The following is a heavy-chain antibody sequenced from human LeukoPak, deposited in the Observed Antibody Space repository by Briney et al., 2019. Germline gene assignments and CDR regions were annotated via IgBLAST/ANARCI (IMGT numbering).Heavy chain of an antibody. CDR2: IIPIFGTA. Sequence: GSSVKVSCKASGGTFSSYAISWVRQAPGQGLEWMGGIIPIFGTANYAQKFQGRVTITTDESTSTAYMELSSLRSADTAVYYCARDSGGYSSSFLDYWGQGTLVTVSS. CDR1: GGTFSSYA. CDR3: ARDSGGYSSSFLDY. D-gene: IGHD6-13*01. J-gene: IGHJ4*02. V-gene: IGHV1-69*05.